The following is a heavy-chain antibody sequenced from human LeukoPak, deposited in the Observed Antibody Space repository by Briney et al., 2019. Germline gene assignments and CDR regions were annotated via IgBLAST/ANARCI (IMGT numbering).Heavy chain of an antibody. V-gene: IGHV4-30-4*02. CDR2: IYYSGST. CDR3: ARVGYSSGWYSFAY. D-gene: IGHD6-19*01. Sequence: PSETLSLTCTVSGGSISSGDYYWSWIRQPPGKGLEWIGYIYYSGSTYYNPSLKSRVTISVDTSKNQFSLKLSSVTAADTAVYYRARVGYSSGWYSFAYWGQGTLVTVSS. CDR1: GGSISSGDYY. J-gene: IGHJ4*02.